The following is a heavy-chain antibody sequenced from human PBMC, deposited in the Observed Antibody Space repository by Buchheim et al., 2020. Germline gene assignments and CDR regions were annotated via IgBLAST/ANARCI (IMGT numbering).Heavy chain of an antibody. J-gene: IGHJ6*02. CDR2: ISYDGSNK. CDR1: GFTFSTYA. D-gene: IGHD6-13*01. Sequence: VQLLESGGGLVQPGGSLRLSCAASGFTFSTYAMSWVRQAPGKGLEWVAVISYDGSNKYYADSVKGRFTISRDNSKNTLYLQMNSLRAEDTAVYYCAKDDSSSPFPNYYYGMDVWGQGTT. CDR3: AKDDSSSPFPNYYYGMDV. V-gene: IGHV3-30*18.